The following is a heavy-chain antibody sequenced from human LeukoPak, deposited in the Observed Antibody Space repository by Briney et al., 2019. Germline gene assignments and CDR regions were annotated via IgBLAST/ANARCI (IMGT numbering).Heavy chain of an antibody. V-gene: IGHV4-30-2*05. J-gene: IGHJ3*01. CDR1: GVSISSGGYS. D-gene: IGHD3-10*01. CDR3: AREHGDIYS. Sequence: SETLSLTCAVSGVSISSGGYSWSWIRQPPGKGLEWIGYIYHSGSTYYNPSLKSRVTISVDTSKNQFSLKLSSVTAADTAVYYCAREHGDIYSWGQGTMVTVSS. CDR2: IYHSGST.